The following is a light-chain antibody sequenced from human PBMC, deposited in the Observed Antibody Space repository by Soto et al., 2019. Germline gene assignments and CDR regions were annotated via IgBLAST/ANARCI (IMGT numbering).Light chain of an antibody. CDR2: AAS. Sequence: DIQMTQSPSSLSASVGDRVTITCRASQSISNYLNWYQQKPGKAPKLLIYAASSLQSGVPSRFSASGSGTDFTLTISSLQPEDFATYYCHQSYNTPLTFGGGTKVEIK. CDR3: HQSYNTPLT. CDR1: QSISNY. J-gene: IGKJ4*01. V-gene: IGKV1-39*01.